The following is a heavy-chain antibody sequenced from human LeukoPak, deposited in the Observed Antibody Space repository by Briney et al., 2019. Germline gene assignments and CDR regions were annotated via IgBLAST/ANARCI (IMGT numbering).Heavy chain of an antibody. Sequence: GGSLRLSCAASGFTFSSFWMGWVRQAPGKGLEWVANMNQVGSEKNYVDSVKGRFTVSRDNAKNSLSLHMNSLRAEDTAVYYCARVINQGFDYWGQGTLVTVSS. CDR1: GFTFSSFW. CDR2: MNQVGSEK. CDR3: ARVINQGFDY. J-gene: IGHJ4*02. V-gene: IGHV3-7*05. D-gene: IGHD3-10*01.